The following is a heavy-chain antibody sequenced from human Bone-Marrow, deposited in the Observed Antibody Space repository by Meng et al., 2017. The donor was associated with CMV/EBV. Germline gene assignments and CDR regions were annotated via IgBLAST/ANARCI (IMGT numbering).Heavy chain of an antibody. V-gene: IGHV4-30-4*08. Sequence: GSISSGDYYWSWIRQPPGKGLEWIGYIYYSGSTYYNPSLKSRVTTSVDTSKNQFSLKLSSVTAADTAVYYCARLLWFGELRFSWFDPWGQGTLVTVSS. D-gene: IGHD3-10*01. CDR2: IYYSGST. CDR3: ARLLWFGELRFSWFDP. CDR1: GSISSGDYY. J-gene: IGHJ5*02.